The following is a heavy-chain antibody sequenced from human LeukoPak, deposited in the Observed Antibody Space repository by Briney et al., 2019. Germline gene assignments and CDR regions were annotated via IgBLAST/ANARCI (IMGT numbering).Heavy chain of an antibody. V-gene: IGHV3-30-3*01. D-gene: IGHD3-10*01. Sequence: GGSLRLSCAAFGFSFHYYAMHWVRQAPGKGLEWVAVISYDGANEYYADSVKGRLTISRDNSKNTLYMEMSSLRPEDTAVYYCARPIDNGSGSYYFPYWGQGTLVTVSS. CDR3: ARPIDNGSGSYYFPY. CDR1: GFSFHYYA. J-gene: IGHJ4*02. CDR2: ISYDGANE.